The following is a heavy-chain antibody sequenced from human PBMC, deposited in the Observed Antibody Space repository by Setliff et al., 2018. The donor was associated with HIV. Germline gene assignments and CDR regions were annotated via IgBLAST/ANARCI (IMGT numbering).Heavy chain of an antibody. CDR2: IIPFFGSA. V-gene: IGHV1-69*13. D-gene: IGHD3-22*01. Sequence: ASVKVSCKASGGTFSTSAISWMRQAPGQGLEWMGGIIPFFGSANYAQKFQGRLTITADASSSTAYMDLSSLTSEDTAVYYCARRHFHDSSGQVWAFDIWGQGTMVTVSS. J-gene: IGHJ3*02. CDR1: GGTFSTSA. CDR3: ARRHFHDSSGQVWAFDI.